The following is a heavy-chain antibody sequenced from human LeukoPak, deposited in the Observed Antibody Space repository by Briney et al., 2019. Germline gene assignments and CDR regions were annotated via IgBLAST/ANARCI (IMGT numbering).Heavy chain of an antibody. J-gene: IGHJ5*02. D-gene: IGHD6-19*01. CDR1: GYSFTSYW. Sequence: GESLKISCKGSGYSFTSYWIGWVRQMPGKGLEWMGIIYPGDSDTRYSPSFQGQVTISADKSISTAYLQRSSLKASDTAMYYCARLGIAVEDLKANWFDPWGQGTLVTVSS. CDR3: ARLGIAVEDLKANWFDP. CDR2: IYPGDSDT. V-gene: IGHV5-51*01.